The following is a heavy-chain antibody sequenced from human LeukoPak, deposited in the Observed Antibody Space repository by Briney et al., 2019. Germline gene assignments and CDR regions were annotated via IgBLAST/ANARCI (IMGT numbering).Heavy chain of an antibody. D-gene: IGHD5-18*01. CDR3: AYTAMVYPPNPDY. Sequence: GGSLRLSCAASGFTFSDYYMSWIRQAPGKGLEWVSYISSSGSTIYYADSVKGRFTISRDNAKNSLYLQMNSLRAEGTAVYYCAYTAMVYPPNPDYWGQGTLVTVSS. CDR2: ISSSGSTI. J-gene: IGHJ4*02. CDR1: GFTFSDYY. V-gene: IGHV3-11*04.